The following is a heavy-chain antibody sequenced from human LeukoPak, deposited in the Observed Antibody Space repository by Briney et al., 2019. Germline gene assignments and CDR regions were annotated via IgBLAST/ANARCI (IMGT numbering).Heavy chain of an antibody. J-gene: IGHJ3*02. CDR1: GGTFSSYA. CDR3: ASGDYGDYVDAFDI. Sequence: SVKVSCKASGGTFSSYAISWVRQAPGQGIEWMGGIIPIFGTANYAQKFQGRVTITTDESTSTAYMELSSLRSEDTAVYYCASGDYGDYVDAFDIWGQGTMVTVSS. CDR2: IIPIFGTA. D-gene: IGHD4-17*01. V-gene: IGHV1-69*05.